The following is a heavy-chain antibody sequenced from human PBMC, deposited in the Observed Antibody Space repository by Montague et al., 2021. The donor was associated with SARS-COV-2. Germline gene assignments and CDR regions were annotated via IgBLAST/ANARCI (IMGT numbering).Heavy chain of an antibody. CDR1: VDSISAYH. Sequence: SETLSLTCGGAVDSISAYHWRRIGQPAAELLAQSGRIYNSGLSNSNPSLKSRVTISVDTSKNQLSLKLSSMTAADTAIYYCSCIESSSRKGTFDYWGHGTLVTFSS. V-gene: IGHV4-4*07. CDR2: IYNSGLS. J-gene: IGHJ4*01. D-gene: IGHD2-21*01. CDR3: SCIESSSRKGTFDY.